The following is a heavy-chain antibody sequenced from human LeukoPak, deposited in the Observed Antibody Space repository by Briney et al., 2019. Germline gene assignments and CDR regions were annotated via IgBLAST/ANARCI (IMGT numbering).Heavy chain of an antibody. Sequence: PSATLSLTCTVTGGSISSYYWSWIRQPPGKGLDWSGYIYYSGSTNYNPSLKSRVTISVDTSKTQFSLKPSSVTAADTGVYYCARLRADYYGSGSYYRGRVNWFDPWGQGTLVTVSS. CDR3: ARLRADYYGSGSYYRGRVNWFDP. J-gene: IGHJ5*02. V-gene: IGHV4-59*08. CDR2: IYYSGST. D-gene: IGHD3-10*01. CDR1: GGSISSYY.